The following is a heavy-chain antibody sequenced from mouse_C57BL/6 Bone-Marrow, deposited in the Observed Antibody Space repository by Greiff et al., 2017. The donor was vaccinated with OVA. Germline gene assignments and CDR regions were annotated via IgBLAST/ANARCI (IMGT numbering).Heavy chain of an antibody. V-gene: IGHV5-6*01. Sequence: EVKVVESGGDLVKPGGSLKLSCAASGFTFSSYGMSWVRQTPDKRLEWVATISSGGSYTYYPDSVKGRFTISRDNAKNTLYLQMSSLKSEDTAMYYCARETGDYWGQGTSVTVSS. D-gene: IGHD4-1*01. CDR2: ISSGGSYT. CDR1: GFTFSSYG. CDR3: ARETGDY. J-gene: IGHJ4*01.